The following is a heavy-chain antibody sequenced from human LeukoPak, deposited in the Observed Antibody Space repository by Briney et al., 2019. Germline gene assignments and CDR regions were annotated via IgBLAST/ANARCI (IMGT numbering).Heavy chain of an antibody. CDR1: GFTFSSYG. D-gene: IGHD2-2*01. J-gene: IGHJ6*02. Sequence: PGRSLRLSCAASGFTFSSYGMHWVRQAPGKGLEWVAVISYDGSNKYYADSVKGRFTISRDNSKNTLYLQMNSLRAEDTAVYYCAKDEKEQQLLELYCYYYGLDVWGQGTTVTVSS. CDR3: AKDEKEQQLLELYCYYYGLDV. V-gene: IGHV3-30*18. CDR2: ISYDGSNK.